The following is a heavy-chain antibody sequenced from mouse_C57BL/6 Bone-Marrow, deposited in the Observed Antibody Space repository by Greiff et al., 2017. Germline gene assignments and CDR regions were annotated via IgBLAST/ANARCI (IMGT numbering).Heavy chain of an antibody. Sequence: EVQLVESGGGLVKPGGSLKLSCAASGFTFSDYGMHWVRQAPEKGLEWVAYISSGSSTIYYADPVKGRFTISRDNAKNTLFLHMTSQRSEDTAMYDCARKGAVVHYYAMDYWGQGTSVTVSS. CDR2: ISSGSSTI. V-gene: IGHV5-17*01. J-gene: IGHJ4*01. D-gene: IGHD1-1*01. CDR1: GFTFSDYG. CDR3: ARKGAVVHYYAMDY.